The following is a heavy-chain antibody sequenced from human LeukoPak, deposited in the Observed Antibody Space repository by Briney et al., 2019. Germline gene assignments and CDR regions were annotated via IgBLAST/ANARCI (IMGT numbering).Heavy chain of an antibody. CDR1: GFTFSDYY. J-gene: IGHJ4*02. Sequence: GGSLRLSCVASGFTFSDYYMSWIRQAPGKGPEWVALISASAVTVYYADSVNGRFTISRDNAKNSLYLQMNSLRVEDTALYHCARKGLGGELGGFDSWGQGTLVTVSS. D-gene: IGHD1-7*01. CDR3: ARKGLGGELGGFDS. V-gene: IGHV3-11*01. CDR2: ISASAVTV.